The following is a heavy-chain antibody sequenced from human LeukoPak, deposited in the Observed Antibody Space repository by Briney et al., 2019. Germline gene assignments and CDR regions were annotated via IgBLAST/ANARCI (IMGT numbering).Heavy chain of an antibody. CDR3: AKRQGPTSGSYDWFDT. V-gene: IGHV4-4*09. CDR2: IHSSGYT. J-gene: IGHJ5*02. Sequence: SETLPLTCTVSGGSIISNYWSWIRQPPGQGLEWIAYIHSSGYTNYNPSLKSRVTISVDTSKNHFSLKVSSVTAADTAVYYCAKRQGPTSGSYDWFDTWGQGTLVTVSS. CDR1: GGSIISNY. D-gene: IGHD1-26*01.